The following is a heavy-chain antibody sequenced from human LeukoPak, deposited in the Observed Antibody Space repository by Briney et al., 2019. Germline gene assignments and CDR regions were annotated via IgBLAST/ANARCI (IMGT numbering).Heavy chain of an antibody. CDR1: GFTFSDYY. Sequence: GGSLRLSCAASGFTFSDYYMSWIRPAPGKGLEWVSYISSSGSTIYYADSVKGRFTISRDNAKNSLYLQMNSLRAEDTAVYYCASGGDYYDSSGPVDYWGQGTLVTVSS. CDR2: ISSSGSTI. D-gene: IGHD3-22*01. V-gene: IGHV3-11*01. CDR3: ASGGDYYDSSGPVDY. J-gene: IGHJ4*02.